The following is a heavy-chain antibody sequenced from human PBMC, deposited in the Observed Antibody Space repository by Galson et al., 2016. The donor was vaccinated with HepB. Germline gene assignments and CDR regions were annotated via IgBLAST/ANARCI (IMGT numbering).Heavy chain of an antibody. V-gene: IGHV3-33*01. CDR3: ARVVDKSPGGWNFVDS. CDR1: GFTFTTFG. CDR2: IWFATGHQ. D-gene: IGHD6-19*01. J-gene: IGHJ4*02. Sequence: SLRLSCAASGFTFTTFGMHWVRQAPGKGLEWVAVIWFATGHQYYADSAKGRFTISRDTSNNTLSLQMTGLRVEDTAVYYCARVVDKSPGGWNFVDSWGQGALVAVSS.